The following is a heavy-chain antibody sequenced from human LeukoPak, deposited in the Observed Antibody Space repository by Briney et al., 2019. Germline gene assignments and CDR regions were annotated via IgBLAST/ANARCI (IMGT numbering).Heavy chain of an antibody. CDR1: GFTFDDYA. CDR2: ISWNSGSI. Sequence: GGSLRLSCAASGFTFDDYAMHWVRQAPGKGLEWVSVISWNSGSIGYAGSVKGRFTISSDNAKNSLYLQMNSLRAEDTALYYCAKGRGSSWYDFDHWGQGTLVTASS. CDR3: AKGRGSSWYDFDH. J-gene: IGHJ4*02. V-gene: IGHV3-9*01. D-gene: IGHD6-13*01.